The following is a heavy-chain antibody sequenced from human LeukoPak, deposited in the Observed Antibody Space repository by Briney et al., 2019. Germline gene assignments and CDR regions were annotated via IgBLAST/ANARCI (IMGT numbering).Heavy chain of an antibody. CDR2: ISSSGTTI. Sequence: GGSLRLSCAVSGFTFSNYEMNWVRQAPGKGLEWVSYISSSGTTIYYADSVKGRFTISRDNARNSLYLQMNSLRAEDTAVYYCARGYYDFWSGYGGRWGQGTLVTVSS. V-gene: IGHV3-48*03. CDR1: GFTFSNYE. CDR3: ARGYYDFWSGYGGR. D-gene: IGHD3-3*01. J-gene: IGHJ4*02.